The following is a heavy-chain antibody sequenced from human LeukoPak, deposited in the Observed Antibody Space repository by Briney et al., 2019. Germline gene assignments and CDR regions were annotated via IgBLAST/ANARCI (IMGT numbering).Heavy chain of an antibody. CDR3: ARDGSLYSNYEYYFDY. V-gene: IGHV3-7*01. D-gene: IGHD4-11*01. J-gene: IGHJ4*02. CDR2: IKQDGSEK. CDR1: GFTFSSYW. Sequence: GGSLRLSCAASGFTFSSYWMSWVRQAPGKGLEWVANIKQDGSEKYYVDSVKGRFTISRDNAKNSLYLQMNSLRAEDTAVYYCARDGSLYSNYEYYFDYWGQGTLVTVSS.